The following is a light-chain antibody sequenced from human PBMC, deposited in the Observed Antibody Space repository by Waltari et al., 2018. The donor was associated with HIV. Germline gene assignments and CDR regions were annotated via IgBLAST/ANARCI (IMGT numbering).Light chain of an antibody. V-gene: IGKV1-5*03. CDR2: KAS. CDR1: QNITNH. CDR3: QQFQTFRT. J-gene: IGKJ1*01. Sequence: IQMTQSPSTLSASVGDRVTITCRDSQNITNHLAWYQQKSGKAPKLLIYKASSLERGVPSRFSGSGTGTEFSLTINSLQPADLAVYFCQQFQTFRTFGQGTKVE.